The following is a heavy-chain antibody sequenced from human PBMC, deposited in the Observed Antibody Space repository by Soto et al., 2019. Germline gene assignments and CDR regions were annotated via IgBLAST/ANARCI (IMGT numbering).Heavy chain of an antibody. CDR1: GFTVNSNY. V-gene: IGHV3-66*01. J-gene: IGHJ2*01. D-gene: IGHD3-22*01. CDR3: ARARSLIVQGEVYYFDV. CDR2: ISSGGST. Sequence: EVQLVESGGGLVQPGGSLRLSCTASGFTVNSNYMNWVRQAPGKGLEWVSVISSGGSTYYSDSVKGRFTISRDNSRNTLFLQMNSLRVEDTAEYHCARARSLIVQGEVYYFDVWGRGTLVTVSS.